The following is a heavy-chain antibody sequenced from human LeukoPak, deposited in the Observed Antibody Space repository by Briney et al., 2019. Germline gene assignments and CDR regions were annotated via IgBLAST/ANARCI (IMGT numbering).Heavy chain of an antibody. CDR3: AKGTEGYCSGTICYPFDY. J-gene: IGHJ4*02. Sequence: PGGSLRLSCEASGFTFSSYAMNWVRQVPGKGLEWVSSITGSGSDTYFVDSVKGRFTISRDNSKNTLYLQLNSLRAEDTAVYYCAKGTEGYCSGTICYPFDYWGRGTQVTVSS. D-gene: IGHD2-15*01. CDR2: ITGSGSDT. CDR1: GFTFSSYA. V-gene: IGHV3-23*01.